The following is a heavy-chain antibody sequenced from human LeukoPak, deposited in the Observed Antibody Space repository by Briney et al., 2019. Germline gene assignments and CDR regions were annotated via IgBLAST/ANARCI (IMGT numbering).Heavy chain of an antibody. CDR1: GFAFGIYA. CDR2: ISSTNAI. J-gene: IGHJ4*02. CDR3: ARDDKWAFDY. D-gene: IGHD1-26*01. Sequence: GGSLRLSCSASGFAFGIYALTWFRHTPGKGLEWLSYISSTNAIYYADSVKGRFTISTDNAKESLYLQMSSLRAEDTAVYYCARDDKWAFDYWGQGALVTVSS. V-gene: IGHV3-69-1*02.